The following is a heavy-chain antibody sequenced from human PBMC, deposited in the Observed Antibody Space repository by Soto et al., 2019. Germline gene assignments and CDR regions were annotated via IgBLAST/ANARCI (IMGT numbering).Heavy chain of an antibody. CDR3: ARDPDSSTYAMDV. CDR1: GFTFSSYG. V-gene: IGHV3-33*01. CDR2: IWSDGSNK. Sequence: GGSLRLSCAASGFTFSSYGMHWVRQAPGKGLEWVAVIWSDGSNKDYADSVKGRVTISRDNSKNTLFLQMNSVRAEDTAVYYCARDPDSSTYAMDVWGRGTTVTVSS. D-gene: IGHD6-13*01. J-gene: IGHJ6*02.